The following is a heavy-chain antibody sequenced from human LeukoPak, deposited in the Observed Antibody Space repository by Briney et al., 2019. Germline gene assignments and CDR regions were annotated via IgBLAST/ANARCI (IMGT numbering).Heavy chain of an antibody. CDR1: GFTFSNAW. D-gene: IGHD1-1*01. CDR2: IKSKTDGGST. Sequence: GGSLRLSCAASGFTFSNAWMSWVRQAPGKGLEWLGRIKSKTDGGSTEYAAPVRGRFTISRDDSKNTLSLQLNSLRTEDTAVYYCTVLQIKTNWYIDYWGQGSLVTVSS. J-gene: IGHJ4*02. V-gene: IGHV3-15*01. CDR3: TVLQIKTNWYIDY.